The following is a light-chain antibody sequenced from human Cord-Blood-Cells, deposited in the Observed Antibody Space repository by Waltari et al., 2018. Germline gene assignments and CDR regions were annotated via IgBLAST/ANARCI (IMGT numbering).Light chain of an antibody. V-gene: IGKV3-20*01. CDR2: GAS. CDR1: QSVSSSY. Sequence: DIVLTQSPGTLSLSPGERATLSCRSSQSVSSSYLAWYQQKPGQAPRLLIYGASSRATGIPDRVSGSGSGTDFTLTISRLEPEEFAAYYWQQYGSSPYTFGQGTKLEIK. CDR3: QQYGSSPYT. J-gene: IGKJ2*01.